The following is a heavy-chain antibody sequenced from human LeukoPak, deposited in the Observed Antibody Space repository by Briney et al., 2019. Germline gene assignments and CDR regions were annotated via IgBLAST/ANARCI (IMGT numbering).Heavy chain of an antibody. Sequence: GGSLRLSCAASGFTFSGSWMSWVRQAPGKGLEWVASINRDESAIFYLASVKGRFTISRDNARNLLFLQMNTLRAEDTAVYYCARGGDILTGFFDYWGQGTLVTVSS. V-gene: IGHV3-7*01. CDR1: GFTFSGSW. CDR3: ARGGDILTGFFDY. D-gene: IGHD3-9*01. CDR2: INRDESAI. J-gene: IGHJ4*02.